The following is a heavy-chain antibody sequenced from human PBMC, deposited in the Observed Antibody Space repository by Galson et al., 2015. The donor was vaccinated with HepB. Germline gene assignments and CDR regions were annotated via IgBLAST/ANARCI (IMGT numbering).Heavy chain of an antibody. CDR1: TFIFSTYS. V-gene: IGHV3-66*02. J-gene: IGHJ4*02. CDR3: ARAYSSGWYYFDY. D-gene: IGHD6-19*01. Sequence: SLRLSCAASTFIFSTYSMNWVRQAPGKGLEWVSVIYSGGSTYYADSVKGRFTISRDNSKNTLYLQMNSLRAEDTAVYYCARAYSSGWYYFDYWGQGTLVTVSS. CDR2: IYSGGST.